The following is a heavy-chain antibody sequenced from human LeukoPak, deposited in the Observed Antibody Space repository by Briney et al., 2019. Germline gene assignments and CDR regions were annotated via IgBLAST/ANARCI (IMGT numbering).Heavy chain of an antibody. Sequence: SETLSLTCTVSGGSISSSSYYWGWIRQPPGKGLEWIGSIYYSGSTYYNPSLKSRVTISVDTSKNQFSLKLSSVTAADTAVYYCASYGHYVYFDYWGQGTLVTVSS. J-gene: IGHJ4*02. CDR3: ASYGHYVYFDY. CDR1: GGSISSSSYY. V-gene: IGHV4-39*01. CDR2: IYYSGST. D-gene: IGHD3-10*01.